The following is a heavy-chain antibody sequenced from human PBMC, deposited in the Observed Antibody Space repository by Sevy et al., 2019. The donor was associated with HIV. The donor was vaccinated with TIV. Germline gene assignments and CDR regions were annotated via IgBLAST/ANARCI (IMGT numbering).Heavy chain of an antibody. Sequence: GGSLRLSCAASGFTFSSYGMHWVRQAPGKGLEWVAFIRYDGSNKYYADSVKGRFTISRDNSKNTLYLQMNSLRAEDTAVYYCAKRRELERRLDYFDYWGQRTLVTVSS. J-gene: IGHJ4*02. D-gene: IGHD1-1*01. CDR1: GFTFSSYG. V-gene: IGHV3-30*02. CDR2: IRYDGSNK. CDR3: AKRRELERRLDYFDY.